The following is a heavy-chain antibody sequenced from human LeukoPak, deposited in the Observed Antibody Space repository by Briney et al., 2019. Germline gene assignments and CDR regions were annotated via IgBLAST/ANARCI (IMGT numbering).Heavy chain of an antibody. V-gene: IGHV3-23*01. CDR1: GFTFSSYA. D-gene: IGHD3-3*01. J-gene: IGHJ4*02. CDR3: AKGTDFTIFGVVTRD. Sequence: PGGSPRLSCAASGFTFSSYAMSWVRQAPGKGLEWVSAISGSGGSTYYADSVKGRFTISRDNSKNTLYLQMNSLRAEDTAVYYCAKGTDFTIFGVVTRDWGQGTLVTVSS. CDR2: ISGSGGST.